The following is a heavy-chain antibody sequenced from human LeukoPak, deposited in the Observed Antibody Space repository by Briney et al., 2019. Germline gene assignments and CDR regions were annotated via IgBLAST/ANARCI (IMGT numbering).Heavy chain of an antibody. CDR2: INPSGGFT. J-gene: IGHJ5*02. Sequence: GASVKVSCKASGDSFSTYWRHWVRQAPGQGLEWMGIINPSGGFTSYAQKPQGRVAFTRDISTSTVYFELSNFRSEATAVYYCARDQSGEWELLSGLCFDPWGQGTLVTVPS. D-gene: IGHD1-26*01. CDR3: ARDQSGEWELLSGLCFDP. CDR1: GDSFSTYW. V-gene: IGHV1-46*01.